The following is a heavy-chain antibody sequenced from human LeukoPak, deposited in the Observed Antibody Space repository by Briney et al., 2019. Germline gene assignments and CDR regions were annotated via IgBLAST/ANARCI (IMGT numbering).Heavy chain of an antibody. CDR3: ARARYDFWSGYTYYYYMDV. CDR2: IIAYNGNT. J-gene: IGHJ6*03. V-gene: IGHV1-18*01. D-gene: IGHD3-3*01. Sequence: ASVKVSCKASGYTFTSYGISWVRQAPGQGLEWMGYIIAYNGNTNYAEKFRGRVTMTTDTSTSTAYMGLRSLRSDDTAVYYCARARYDFWSGYTYYYYMDVWGKGTTVTVSS. CDR1: GYTFTSYG.